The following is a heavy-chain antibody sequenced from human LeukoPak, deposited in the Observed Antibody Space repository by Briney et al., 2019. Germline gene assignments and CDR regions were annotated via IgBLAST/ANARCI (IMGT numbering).Heavy chain of an antibody. Sequence: SETLSLTCAVYGGSFSGYYWSWIRQPPGKGLEWIGEINHSGSNNYNLSLKSRVTISVDTSKNQFSLKLSSVTAADTAVYYCARYLYGSGSYLYYYGMDVWGKGTTVTVSS. V-gene: IGHV4-34*01. CDR1: GGSFSGYY. CDR3: ARYLYGSGSYLYYYGMDV. D-gene: IGHD3-10*01. CDR2: INHSGSN. J-gene: IGHJ6*04.